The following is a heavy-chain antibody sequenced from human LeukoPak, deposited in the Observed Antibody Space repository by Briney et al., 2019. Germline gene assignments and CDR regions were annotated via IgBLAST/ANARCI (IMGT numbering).Heavy chain of an antibody. D-gene: IGHD5-24*01. Sequence: GGSLRLSCVASGFTFSHYGMHWVRQAPGKGLEWVSFIRYDGSSRYYADSVKGRLTISRDNSKNTVYLQMNSLRVADTAVYYCANSRDGYTSLDNWGQGILVTVSS. J-gene: IGHJ4*02. CDR3: ANSRDGYTSLDN. CDR2: IRYDGSSR. V-gene: IGHV3-30*02. CDR1: GFTFSHYG.